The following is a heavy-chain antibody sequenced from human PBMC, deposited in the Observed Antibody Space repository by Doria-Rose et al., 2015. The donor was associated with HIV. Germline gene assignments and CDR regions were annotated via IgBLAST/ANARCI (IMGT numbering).Heavy chain of an antibody. V-gene: IGHV2-26*01. CDR1: GVSLSSPGMG. CDR3: ARIKSSGWYHKYYFDF. CDR2: IFSNDER. Sequence: QITLKESGPVLVKPTETLTLTCTVSGVSLSSPGMGVSWIRQPPGKAPEWLANIFSNDERSYKTSRKSRLTISRGTSNSQVVLTMTDMDPVDTATYYCARIKSSGWYHKYYFDFWGQGTLVIVSA. J-gene: IGHJ4*02. D-gene: IGHD6-13*01.